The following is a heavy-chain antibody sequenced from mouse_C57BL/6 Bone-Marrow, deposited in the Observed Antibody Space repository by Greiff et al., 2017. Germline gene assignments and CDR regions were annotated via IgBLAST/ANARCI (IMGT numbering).Heavy chain of an antibody. J-gene: IGHJ4*01. CDR3: ARSYYSNYWYAMDY. V-gene: IGHV1-85*01. CDR1: GYTFTSYD. Sequence: VQLQQSGPELVKPGASVKLSCKASGYTFTSYDINWVKQRPGQGLEWIGWIYPRDGSTKYNEKFKGKATLTVDTSSSTAYMELHSLTSEDSAVYFCARSYYSNYWYAMDYWGQGTSVTVSS. CDR2: IYPRDGST. D-gene: IGHD2-5*01.